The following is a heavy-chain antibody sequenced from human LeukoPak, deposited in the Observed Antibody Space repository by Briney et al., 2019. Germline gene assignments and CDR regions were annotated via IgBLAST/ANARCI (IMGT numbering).Heavy chain of an antibody. Sequence: GGSLRLSCAASGFTFSSYAMHWVRQAPGKGLEWVAVISYDGSNKYYADSVKGRFTISRDNAKNSLYLQMNSLRAEDTAVYYCARSIGSYYTMDVWGQGTTVTVSS. CDR2: ISYDGSNK. J-gene: IGHJ6*02. CDR1: GFTFSSYA. D-gene: IGHD3-22*01. V-gene: IGHV3-30*04. CDR3: ARSIGSYYTMDV.